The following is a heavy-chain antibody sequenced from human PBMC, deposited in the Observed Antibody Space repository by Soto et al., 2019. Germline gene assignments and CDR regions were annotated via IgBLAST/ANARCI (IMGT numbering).Heavy chain of an antibody. CDR1: GFTFNNKW. D-gene: IGHD1-26*01. Sequence: EVQLVESGGGLVQPGGSLRLSYTASGFTFNNKWMHWVRQAPGKGLVWVSRIDGYSTTTNYADSVKGRFTISRDNAKNTVFLHVNSLTDEDTAVYYCARGGAMGVDYWGQGTLVTVSS. CDR2: IDGYSTTT. CDR3: ARGGAMGVDY. J-gene: IGHJ4*02. V-gene: IGHV3-74*01.